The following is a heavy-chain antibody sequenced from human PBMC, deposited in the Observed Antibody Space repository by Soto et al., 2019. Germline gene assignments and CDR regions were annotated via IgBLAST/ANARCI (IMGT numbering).Heavy chain of an antibody. CDR2: ISAYNGNT. D-gene: IGHD3-22*01. V-gene: IGHV1-18*04. CDR1: GYTFTSYG. Sequence: ASVKVSCKASGYTFTSYGISWVRQAPGQGLEWMGWISAYNGNTSYAQKLQGRVTMTTDTSTSTAYMELRSLRSDDTAVYYCARDDDSSGYPGWFDPWGQGTLVTVSS. CDR3: ARDDDSSGYPGWFDP. J-gene: IGHJ5*02.